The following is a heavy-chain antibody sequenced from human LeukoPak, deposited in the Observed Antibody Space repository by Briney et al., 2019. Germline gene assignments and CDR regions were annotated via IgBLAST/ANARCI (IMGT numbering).Heavy chain of an antibody. Sequence: GGSLRLSCAASGFTFSSYGKHWVRQAPGKGLEWVAVIWYDGSNKYYADSVKGRFTISRDNSKNTLYLQTNSLRAEDTAVYYCARQAAAGTEGYYYYGMDVWGKGTTVTVSS. V-gene: IGHV3-33*01. CDR3: ARQAAAGTEGYYYYGMDV. CDR1: GFTFSSYG. D-gene: IGHD6-13*01. CDR2: IWYDGSNK. J-gene: IGHJ6*04.